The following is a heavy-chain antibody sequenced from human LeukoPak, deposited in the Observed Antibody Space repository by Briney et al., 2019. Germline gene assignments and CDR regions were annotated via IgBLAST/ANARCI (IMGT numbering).Heavy chain of an antibody. D-gene: IGHD2-15*01. CDR3: TTGYCSGGPCYSSFRFDY. V-gene: IGHV3-15*01. CDR2: IKSKTDGGTT. J-gene: IGHJ4*02. CDR1: GFTFSNAW. Sequence: GGSLRLSCAASGFTFSNAWMSWVRQAPGKGLEWVGRIKSKTDGGTTDYAAPVKGRFTISRDDSKNTLYLQMNSLKTEDTAVYYCTTGYCSGGPCYSSFRFDYWGQGILVTVSS.